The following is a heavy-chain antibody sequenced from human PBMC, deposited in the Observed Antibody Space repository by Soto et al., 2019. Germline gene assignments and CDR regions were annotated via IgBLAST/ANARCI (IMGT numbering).Heavy chain of an antibody. CDR3: ARDSILSGTTRPPPLDY. CDR1: GFTFSSNA. Sequence: QVQLVESGGGVVQPGRSLRLSCAASGFTFSSNAMHWVRQAPGKGLEWVAVMSYDGSNEYYADSVKGRFTISRDNSKNTLYRQMNCLRAEDTAVYYCARDSILSGTTRPPPLDYWGQGTLVTVSS. V-gene: IGHV3-30-3*01. J-gene: IGHJ4*02. CDR2: MSYDGSNE. D-gene: IGHD4-17*01.